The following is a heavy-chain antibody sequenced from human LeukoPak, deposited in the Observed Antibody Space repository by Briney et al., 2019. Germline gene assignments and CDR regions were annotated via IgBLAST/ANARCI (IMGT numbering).Heavy chain of an antibody. V-gene: IGHV4-31*03. CDR2: IYYSGST. D-gene: IGHD3-10*01. CDR3: AREQMVRGVNWFDP. Sequence: PSQTLSLTYTVSGGSISGGGYYWSWIRQHPGKGLEWTGYIYYSGSTYYNPSLKSRVTISVDTSKNQFSLKLSSVTAADTAVYYCAREQMVRGVNWFDPWGQGTLVTVPS. CDR1: GGSISGGGYY. J-gene: IGHJ5*02.